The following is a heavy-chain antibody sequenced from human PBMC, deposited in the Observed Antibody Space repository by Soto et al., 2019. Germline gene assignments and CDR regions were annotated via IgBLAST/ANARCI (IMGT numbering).Heavy chain of an antibody. D-gene: IGHD3-16*02. CDR3: ARVWGSYRYFDY. J-gene: IGHJ4*02. CDR1: GYSISSGYY. V-gene: IGHV4-38-2*02. Sequence: SETLSLTCSVSGYSISSGYYWGWIRQPPGKGLEWIGSIYHSGITYYNPSLKSRVTISVDTSKHQFSLKLSSVTAADTAVYYCARVWGSYRYFDYWGQGTLVTVSS. CDR2: IYHSGIT.